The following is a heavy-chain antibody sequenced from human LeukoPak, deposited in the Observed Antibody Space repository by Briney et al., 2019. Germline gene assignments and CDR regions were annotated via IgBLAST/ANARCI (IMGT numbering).Heavy chain of an antibody. J-gene: IGHJ4*02. V-gene: IGHV3-11*01. CDR3: ARGTTGTTDFDY. CDR2: ISTSGTTM. CDR1: GLTFSDYY. Sequence: KPGGSLRLSCAASGLTFSDYYMNWIRQAPGKGLEWVSYISTSGTTMSYADSVKGRFTISRDSAKSSLYLQMNSLRAEDTAVYYCARGTTGTTDFDYWGQGTLVTVSS. D-gene: IGHD1-1*01.